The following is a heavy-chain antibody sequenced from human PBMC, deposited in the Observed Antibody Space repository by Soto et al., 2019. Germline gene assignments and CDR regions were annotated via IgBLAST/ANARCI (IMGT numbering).Heavy chain of an antibody. CDR3: AKATYYYDSSGYYYFDY. D-gene: IGHD3-22*01. J-gene: IGHJ4*02. CDR1: GFTFSSYA. V-gene: IGHV3-23*01. CDR2: ISGSGGST. Sequence: GGSLRLSCAASGFTFSSYAMSWVRQAPGKGLEWVSAISGSGGSTYYADSVKGRFTISRDNSKNTLYMQMNSLRAEDTAVYYCAKATYYYDSSGYYYFDYWGQGTLVTVSS.